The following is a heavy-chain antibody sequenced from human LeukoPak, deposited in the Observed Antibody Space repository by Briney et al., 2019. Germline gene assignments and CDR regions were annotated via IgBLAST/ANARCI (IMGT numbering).Heavy chain of an antibody. D-gene: IGHD2-8*01. CDR3: ASNGRAAYYYYYMDV. Sequence: ASVKVSCKASGYTFTGYYMHLVRQAPGQGLEWMGWINPNSGGTNYAQKFQGRVTMTRDTSISTAYMELSRLRSDDTAVYYCASNGRAAYYYYYMDVWGKGTTVTVSS. V-gene: IGHV1-2*02. CDR1: GYTFTGYY. J-gene: IGHJ6*03. CDR2: INPNSGGT.